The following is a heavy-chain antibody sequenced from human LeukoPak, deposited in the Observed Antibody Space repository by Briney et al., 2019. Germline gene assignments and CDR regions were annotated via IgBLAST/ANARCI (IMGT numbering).Heavy chain of an antibody. CDR2: INPNSGGT. CDR3: ARPYFQWELRY. J-gene: IGHJ4*02. Sequence: ASVKVSCKASRYTFTGYYIHWVRQAPGQGLEWMGWINPNSGGTNYAQKFQGRATMTRDTSISTVYMEMSRLRYDDTAVYYCARPYFQWELRYWGPGTLVTVSS. V-gene: IGHV1-2*02. CDR1: RYTFTGYY. D-gene: IGHD1-26*01.